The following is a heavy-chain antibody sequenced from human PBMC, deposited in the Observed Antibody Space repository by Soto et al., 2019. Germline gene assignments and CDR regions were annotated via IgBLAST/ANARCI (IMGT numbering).Heavy chain of an antibody. J-gene: IGHJ4*02. CDR2: ISGSGGST. CDR3: AKEDPIAARRYFDY. V-gene: IGHV3-23*01. CDR1: GFTFISYA. Sequence: LRXSFASSGFTFISYAMSWVRQAPGKGLEWVSAISGSGGSTYYADSVKGRFTISRDNSKNTLYLQMNSLRAEDTAVYYCAKEDPIAARRYFDYWGQGTLVTAPQ. D-gene: IGHD6-6*01.